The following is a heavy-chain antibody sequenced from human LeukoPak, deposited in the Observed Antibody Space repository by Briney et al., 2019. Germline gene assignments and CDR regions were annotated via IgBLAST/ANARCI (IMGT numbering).Heavy chain of an antibody. V-gene: IGHV4-59*11. CDR1: GGSISSHY. D-gene: IGHD2-2*01. CDR3: ATTQRGPYYYYMDV. CDR2: IYYSGST. J-gene: IGHJ6*03. Sequence: PSETLSLTCTVSGGSISSHYWSWIRQPPGKGLEWIGYIYYSGSTNYNPSLKSRVTISVDMPKNQFSLKLSSVTAADTAVYYCATTQRGPYYYYMDVWGKGTTVTVSS.